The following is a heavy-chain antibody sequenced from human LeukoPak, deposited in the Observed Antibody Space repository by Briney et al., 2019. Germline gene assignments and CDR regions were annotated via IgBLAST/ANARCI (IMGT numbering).Heavy chain of an antibody. CDR2: SSSYNGKT. V-gene: IGHV1-18*03. CDR3: ARDPPREATIWAFDI. D-gene: IGHD2-21*01. CDR1: GYTFTSYG. J-gene: IGHJ3*02. Sequence: ASVKVSCKASGYTFTSYGITWVRQAPGQGVERMGWSSSYNGKTNYVKKFQGRVTMTADTSTSTAYMELRSLTSDDMAVYYCARDPPREATIWAFDIWGQGTMVTVSS.